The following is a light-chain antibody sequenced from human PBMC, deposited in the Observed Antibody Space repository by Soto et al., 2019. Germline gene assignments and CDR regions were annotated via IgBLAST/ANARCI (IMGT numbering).Light chain of an antibody. CDR1: QSVLDSSNNKNS. J-gene: IGKJ3*01. Sequence: DIVMTQSPDSLAVSVGERATINCKSSQSVLDSSNNKNSLAWYQQKPGQPPKLLIYWASTRESGVPDRFSGSGSGTDFTLTISSLQAEDVAVYYCKHRGNFGPGTKVAIK. CDR3: KHRGN. V-gene: IGKV4-1*01. CDR2: WAS.